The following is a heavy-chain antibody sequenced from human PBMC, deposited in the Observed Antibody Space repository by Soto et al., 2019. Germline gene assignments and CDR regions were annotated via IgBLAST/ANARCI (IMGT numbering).Heavy chain of an antibody. D-gene: IGHD4-17*01. CDR1: GGAFIGYY. CDR2: INHSGST. CDR3: AREESAYGDYYYYYMDV. Sequence: PSETLPLTCAVYGGAFIGYYWRWIRKPTGKGQEWIGEINHSGSTNYNPSLKSRVTISVDPSKNQFSLKLSSVTAADTAVYYCAREESAYGDYYYYYMDVWGKGTTVTVS. V-gene: IGHV4-34*01. J-gene: IGHJ6*03.